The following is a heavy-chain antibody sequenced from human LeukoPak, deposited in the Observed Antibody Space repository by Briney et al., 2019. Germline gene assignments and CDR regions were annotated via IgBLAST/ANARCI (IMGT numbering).Heavy chain of an antibody. CDR3: AKAAMTRYYYDTSGYLFSSHFDI. CDR1: GFTFSSYE. J-gene: IGHJ3*02. CDR2: ISSSGSTI. V-gene: IGHV3-48*03. Sequence: PGGSLRLSCAASGFTFSSYEMNWVRQAPGKGLEWISYISSSGSTIYYADSVKGRFTISRDNSKNTLYMQMNSLRVEDTAVYYCAKAAMTRYYYDTSGYLFSSHFDIWGQGTMVTVSS. D-gene: IGHD3-22*01.